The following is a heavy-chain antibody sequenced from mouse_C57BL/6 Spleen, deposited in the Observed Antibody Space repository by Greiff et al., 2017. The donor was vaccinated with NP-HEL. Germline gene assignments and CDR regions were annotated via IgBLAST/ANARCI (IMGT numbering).Heavy chain of an antibody. CDR2: INPNNGGT. J-gene: IGHJ4*01. Sequence: EVQLQQSGPELVKPGASVKISCKASGYTFTDYYMNWVKQSHGKSLEWIGDINPNNGGTSYIQKFKGKATLTVDKSSSTAYMELRSLTSEDSAVYYCARYLPYDFYAMDYWGQGTSVTVSS. CDR1: GYTFTDYY. CDR3: ARYLPYDFYAMDY. D-gene: IGHD5-1*01. V-gene: IGHV1-26*01.